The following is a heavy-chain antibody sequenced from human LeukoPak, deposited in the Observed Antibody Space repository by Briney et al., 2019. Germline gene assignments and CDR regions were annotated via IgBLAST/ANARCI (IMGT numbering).Heavy chain of an antibody. V-gene: IGHV1-2*02. CDR2: INPKSGGT. D-gene: IGHD3-3*01. Sequence: ASVKVSCKASGYTFTGYYMHWVRQAPGQGLEWMGWINPKSGGTNYAQKFQGRVTMTRDTSISTAYMELSRLRSDDTAVYYCASASLPALRFLEWLPFNWGQGTLVTVSS. J-gene: IGHJ4*02. CDR3: ASASLPALRFLEWLPFN. CDR1: GYTFTGYY.